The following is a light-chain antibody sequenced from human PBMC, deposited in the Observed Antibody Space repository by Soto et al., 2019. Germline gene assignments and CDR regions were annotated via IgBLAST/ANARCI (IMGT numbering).Light chain of an antibody. CDR3: QQSYSPPLT. Sequence: QMTQSPASLSASVGDRVTITCRASRDISDYLNWFQHKPGRAPKLLIYAASVLHSGVPARFSGSGSESGTEYTLPISRLQPEDSATYHCQQSYSPPLTFGGGTRVEIK. CDR2: AAS. J-gene: IGKJ4*01. V-gene: IGKV1-39*01. CDR1: RDISDY.